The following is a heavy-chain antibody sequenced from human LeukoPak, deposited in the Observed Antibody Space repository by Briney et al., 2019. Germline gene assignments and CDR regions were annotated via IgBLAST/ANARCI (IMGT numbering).Heavy chain of an antibody. CDR3: ARDGDCSSTSCTASDY. CDR2: TKQDGSEK. J-gene: IGHJ4*02. D-gene: IGHD2-2*01. CDR1: GFTFSSYS. V-gene: IGHV3-7*01. Sequence: GGSLRLSCAASGFTFSSYSMNWVRQAPGKGLEWVANTKQDGSEKYYVDSVKGRFTISRDNAKNSLYLQMNSLRAEDTAVYYCARDGDCSSTSCTASDYWGQGTLVTVSS.